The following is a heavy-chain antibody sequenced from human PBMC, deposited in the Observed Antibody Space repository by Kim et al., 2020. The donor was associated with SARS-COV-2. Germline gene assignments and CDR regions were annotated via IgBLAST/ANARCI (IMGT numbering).Heavy chain of an antibody. D-gene: IGHD3-10*01. V-gene: IGHV1-69*04. CDR3: AREQFGAIYGMDV. Sequence: QTFQGRVTITADTSTSTVYMDLTGLRFHDTAVYYCAREQFGAIYGMDVWGQGTTVTVSS. J-gene: IGHJ6*02.